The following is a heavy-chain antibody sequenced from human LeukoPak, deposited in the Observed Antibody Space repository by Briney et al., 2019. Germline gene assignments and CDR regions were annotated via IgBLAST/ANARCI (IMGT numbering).Heavy chain of an antibody. CDR3: ARAKYDSRGYYSYYFDY. CDR2: ISSTGGTI. D-gene: IGHD3-22*01. J-gene: IGHJ4*02. Sequence: GGPLRLSCAASGFIFNDYYMSWIRQPPGKGLEWVSYISSTGGTIYYADSVKGRFTISRDNAKNSLYLQMNSLRAEDTAVYYCARAKYDSRGYYSYYFDYWGQGTLVTVSS. CDR1: GFIFNDYY. V-gene: IGHV3-11*04.